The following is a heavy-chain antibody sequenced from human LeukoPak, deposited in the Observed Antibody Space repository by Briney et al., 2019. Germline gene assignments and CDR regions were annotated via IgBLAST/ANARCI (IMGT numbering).Heavy chain of an antibody. CDR2: IYTSGST. J-gene: IGHJ3*02. CDR3: ARDHEDYYDSSDVRGAFDI. CDR1: GGSISSGSYY. V-gene: IGHV4-61*02. Sequence: SETLSLTCTVSGGSISSGSYYWSWIRQPAGKGLEWIGRIYTSGSTNYNPSLKSRVTISVDTSKNQFSLKLSSVTAADTAVYYCARDHEDYYDSSDVRGAFDIWGQGTMVTVSS. D-gene: IGHD3-22*01.